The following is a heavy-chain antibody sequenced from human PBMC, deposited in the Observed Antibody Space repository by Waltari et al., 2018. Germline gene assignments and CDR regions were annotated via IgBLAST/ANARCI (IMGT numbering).Heavy chain of an antibody. CDR3: ANGLCGGNCYTLFH. CDR2: ISYDGSNK. D-gene: IGHD2-15*01. CDR1: GFTFSNSG. J-gene: IGHJ4*02. V-gene: IGHV3-30*18. Sequence: QVQLVESGGSVVQPGRSLRLSCAASGFTFSNSGMHWVRQAPGKGLEWVALISYDGSNKYSDSVKGRFTISRDNSKNTVDLQMNSLRAEDTAVYYCANGLCGGNCYTLFHWGQGTLVTVSS.